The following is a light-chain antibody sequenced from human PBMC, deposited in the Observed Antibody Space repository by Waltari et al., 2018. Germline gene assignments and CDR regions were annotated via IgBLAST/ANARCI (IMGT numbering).Light chain of an antibody. J-gene: IGLJ3*02. CDR2: SNN. Sequence: QSVLTQPPSASGTPGQRVTISCSGSRPNIGSNTVKWYQQLPGTAPKLLIYSNNQRPSGVPDRFSGSKSGTSASLAISGLQSEDEADYYCAAWDDSLNGPVFGGGTKLTVL. CDR3: AAWDDSLNGPV. V-gene: IGLV1-44*01. CDR1: RPNIGSNT.